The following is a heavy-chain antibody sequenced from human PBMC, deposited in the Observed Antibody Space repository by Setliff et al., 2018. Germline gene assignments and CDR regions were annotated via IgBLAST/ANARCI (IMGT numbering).Heavy chain of an antibody. V-gene: IGHV1-3*03. CDR3: ARKGPNSSSHVFGY. Sequence: ASVKVSCKASGYTFTSYDINWVRQAPGQRLQWMGWINPASGNTKYSQEFQGRVTVTRDTSATTVYMELSSLRSDDMAVHYCARKGPNSSSHVFGYWGQGTLVTVSS. J-gene: IGHJ4*02. D-gene: IGHD3-16*01. CDR1: GYTFTSYD. CDR2: INPASGNT.